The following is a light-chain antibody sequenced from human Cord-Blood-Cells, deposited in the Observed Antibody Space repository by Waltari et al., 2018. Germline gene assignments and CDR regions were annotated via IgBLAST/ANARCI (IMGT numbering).Light chain of an antibody. J-gene: IGKJ3*01. CDR3: QQRSNWPPVT. V-gene: IGKV3-11*01. CDR1: QSVSSY. CDR2: DAS. Sequence: EIVLTQSRATLSLSLGERAHLSCRASQSVSSYLAWYQQKPGQAPRPLIYDASNRATGIPARFSGSGSGTDFTLTISSLEPEDFAVYYCQQRSNWPPVTFGPGTKVDIK.